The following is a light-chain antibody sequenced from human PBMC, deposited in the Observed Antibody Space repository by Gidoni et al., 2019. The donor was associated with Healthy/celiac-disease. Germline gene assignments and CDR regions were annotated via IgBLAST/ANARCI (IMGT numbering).Light chain of an antibody. CDR2: AAS. CDR3: QQSYSTRPYT. CDR1: QSISSY. V-gene: IGKV1-39*01. J-gene: IGKJ2*01. Sequence: DIQMTQSPSSLSASVGDRVTITCRASQSISSYLNWYQQKPGKAPKLLIYAASSLKSGVPSRFSGSGSGTDFTLTISSLQPEDFATYYCQQSYSTRPYTFGQGTKLEIK.